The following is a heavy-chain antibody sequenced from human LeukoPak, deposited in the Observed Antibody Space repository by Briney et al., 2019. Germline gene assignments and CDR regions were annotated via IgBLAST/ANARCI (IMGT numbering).Heavy chain of an antibody. CDR1: GYTFSSYA. Sequence: ASVKVSCKASGYTFSSYAIQWVRQAPGQRLEWMGWINAGNGDTKYSQRFQGRVTITRVTSANTAYMELSSLRSEDTAVYYCARDPRSGYHDFWGQGTLVTVSS. D-gene: IGHD3-22*01. CDR3: ARDPRSGYHDF. V-gene: IGHV1-3*01. CDR2: INAGNGDT. J-gene: IGHJ4*02.